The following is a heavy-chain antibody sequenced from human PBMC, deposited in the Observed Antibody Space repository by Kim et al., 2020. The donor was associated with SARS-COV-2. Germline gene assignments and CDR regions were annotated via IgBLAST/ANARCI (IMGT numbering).Heavy chain of an antibody. CDR1: GGSVSSGSYY. V-gene: IGHV4-61*01. Sequence: SETLSLTCTVSGGSVSSGSYYWSWIRQPPGKGLEWIGYIYYSGSTNYNPSLKSRVTISVDTSKNQFSLKLSSVTAADTAVYYCARAWDPGYYYYYGMDVWGQGTTVTVSS. CDR2: IYYSGST. D-gene: IGHD1-26*01. CDR3: ARAWDPGYYYYYGMDV. J-gene: IGHJ6*02.